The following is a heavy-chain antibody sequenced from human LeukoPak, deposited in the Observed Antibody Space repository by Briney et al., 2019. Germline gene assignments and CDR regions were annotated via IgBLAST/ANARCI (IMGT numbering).Heavy chain of an antibody. CDR2: IYYSGST. Sequence: SETLSLTCTVSGGSISSGGYYWSWIRQHPGKGLEWIGYIYYSGSTYYNPSLKSRVTISVDTSKNQFSLKLSSVTAADTAVYYCARSRSTTIDYWGQGTLVTVSS. V-gene: IGHV4-31*03. D-gene: IGHD1-1*01. J-gene: IGHJ4*02. CDR1: GGSISSGGYY. CDR3: ARSRSTTIDY.